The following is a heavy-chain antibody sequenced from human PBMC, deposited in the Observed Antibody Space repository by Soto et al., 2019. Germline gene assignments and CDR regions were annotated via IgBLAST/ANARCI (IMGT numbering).Heavy chain of an antibody. V-gene: IGHV1-18*01. CDR2: ISPYNGNT. Sequence: ASVKVSCKASGYTFTSYVISWVRQAPGLGLEWMGWISPYNGNTNYAQKLQGRVTMTTDTSTSTAYMELRSLRSDDTAVYYCARGYSSWYFDYWGQGTLVTVSS. CDR1: GYTFTSYV. CDR3: ARGYSSWYFDY. D-gene: IGHD6-13*01. J-gene: IGHJ4*02.